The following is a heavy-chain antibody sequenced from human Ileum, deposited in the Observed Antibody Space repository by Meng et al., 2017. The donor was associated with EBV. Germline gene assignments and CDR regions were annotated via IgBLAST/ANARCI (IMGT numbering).Heavy chain of an antibody. CDR1: GGSFNDYY. CDR3: ARYGRCNGNSFYCFDP. D-gene: IGHD4-23*01. Sequence: LRQGGKGPLKPWETLSLTCAVYGGSFNDYYWTWLRQPPGKGLEWIGEIDQSGYTKFNPSLSSRATISRDTSNNQFSLRLNSVTAADTALYYCARYGRCNGNSFYCFDPWGQGTLVTVSS. V-gene: IGHV4-34*01. CDR2: IDQSGYT. J-gene: IGHJ5*02.